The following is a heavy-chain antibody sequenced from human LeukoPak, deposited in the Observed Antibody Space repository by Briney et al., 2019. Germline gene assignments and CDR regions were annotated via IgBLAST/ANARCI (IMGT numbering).Heavy chain of an antibody. Sequence: KPSETLSLTCTVSGGSISSNYWSWIRQPPGKGLEWIGYVYQSGITYFNPSLKSRVTISVDRSKNQFSLALSSVTAADTAVYYCAGVDTVADDSYYIDFWGRGTLVTVSS. D-gene: IGHD1-1*01. CDR1: GGSISSNY. J-gene: IGHJ4*02. V-gene: IGHV4-59*12. CDR2: VYQSGIT. CDR3: AGVDTVADDSYYIDF.